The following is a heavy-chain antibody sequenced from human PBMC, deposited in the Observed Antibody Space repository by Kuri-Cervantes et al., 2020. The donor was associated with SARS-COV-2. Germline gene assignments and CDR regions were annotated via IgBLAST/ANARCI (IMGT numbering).Heavy chain of an antibody. CDR1: GLTFSRCA. D-gene: IGHD3-3*01. V-gene: IGHV3-30*04. CDR2: ISDDAKKK. J-gene: IGHJ6*03. Sequence: GGSLRLSCVASGLTFSRCAIHCVRQAPGKGLEWVAVISDDAKKKYYADSVKGRFTISRDNSKNTLYLQMNSLRAEDTAVYYCARDPTIYYYYYYYMDVWGKGTTVTVSS. CDR3: ARDPTIYYYYYYYMDV.